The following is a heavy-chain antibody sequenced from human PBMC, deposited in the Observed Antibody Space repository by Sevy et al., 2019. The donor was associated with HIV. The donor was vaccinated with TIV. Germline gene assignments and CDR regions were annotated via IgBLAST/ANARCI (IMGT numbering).Heavy chain of an antibody. D-gene: IGHD5-12*01. CDR3: ARAPPVRSGDDSHNWFDP. V-gene: IGHV4-59*01. Sequence: SETQSLTCSVSGGPISSYYWSWIRQPPGKRLEWIGYIHYSGSTNYNPSLNSRLTISVDTSKNQFSLRLTSVTAADTAVYYCARAPPVRSGDDSHNWFDPWGQGILVTVSS. J-gene: IGHJ5*02. CDR1: GGPISSYY. CDR2: IHYSGST.